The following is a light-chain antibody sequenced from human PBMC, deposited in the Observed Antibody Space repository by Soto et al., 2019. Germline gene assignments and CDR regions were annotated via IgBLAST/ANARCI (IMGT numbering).Light chain of an antibody. CDR1: SSDVGGYNH. Sequence: QSALTQPASVSGSPGQSITISCTGTSSDVGGYNHVSWYQQHPGKAPKLMIYDVSNRPSGVSNRFSGSKSGNTASLTISGLQAEDEADYYCSSYTSSTVVFGGGTQLTVL. J-gene: IGLJ2*01. CDR2: DVS. CDR3: SSYTSSTVV. V-gene: IGLV2-14*01.